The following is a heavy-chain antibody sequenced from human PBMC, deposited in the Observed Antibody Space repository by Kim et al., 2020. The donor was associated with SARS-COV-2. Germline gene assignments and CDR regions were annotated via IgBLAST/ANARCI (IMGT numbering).Heavy chain of an antibody. Sequence: GGSLRLSCAASGFTFSSYSMNWVRQAPGKGLEWVSSISSSSSYIYYADSVKGRFTISRDNAKNSLYLQMNSLRAEDTAVYYCASLGFSYYDVWSGKLLDYYYYMDVWGKGTTVTVSS. V-gene: IGHV3-21*01. CDR3: ASLGFSYYDVWSGKLLDYYYYMDV. CDR2: ISSSSSYI. J-gene: IGHJ6*03. CDR1: GFTFSSYS. D-gene: IGHD3-3*01.